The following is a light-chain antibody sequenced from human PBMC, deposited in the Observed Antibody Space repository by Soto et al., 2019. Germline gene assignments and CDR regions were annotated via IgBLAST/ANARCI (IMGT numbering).Light chain of an antibody. CDR3: SSYTRTTTRV. J-gene: IGLJ1*01. CDR2: EVS. Sequence: QSVLTQPASVSGSPGQSITISCTGTSSDVGGYNYVSWYQQHPGKGPKLMIYEVSNRPSGVSNRFSGSQSGNTATLTISGLQAEDEAEYYCSSYTRTTTRVFGPGTKVTGL. V-gene: IGLV2-14*03. CDR1: SSDVGGYNY.